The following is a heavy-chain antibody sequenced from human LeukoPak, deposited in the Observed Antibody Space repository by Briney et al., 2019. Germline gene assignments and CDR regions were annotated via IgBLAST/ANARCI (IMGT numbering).Heavy chain of an antibody. CDR3: AREAMGYYFDY. J-gene: IGHJ4*02. V-gene: IGHV3-11*06. D-gene: IGHD5-18*01. CDR1: GFTFSDYY. CDR2: ISSSSSYI. Sequence: PGGSLRLSCAASGFTFSDYYMSWIRQAPGKGLEWVSSISSSSSYIYYADSVKGRFTISRDNAKNSLFLQMNSLRAEDTAVYYCAREAMGYYFDYWGQGTLVTVSS.